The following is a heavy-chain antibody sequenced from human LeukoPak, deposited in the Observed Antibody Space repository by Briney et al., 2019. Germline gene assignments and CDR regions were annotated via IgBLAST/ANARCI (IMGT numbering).Heavy chain of an antibody. D-gene: IGHD3-10*01. V-gene: IGHV3-33*01. Sequence: GGSLRLSCAASGFTFSSHGMHWVRQAPGKGLEWVAVIWYDGSNKFYADSVEGRFTISRDNSKNTLFLQMNSLRAEDTAVYFCARDDYGSGTGFLDYWGRGTLVTVSS. CDR3: ARDDYGSGTGFLDY. J-gene: IGHJ4*02. CDR1: GFTFSSHG. CDR2: IWYDGSNK.